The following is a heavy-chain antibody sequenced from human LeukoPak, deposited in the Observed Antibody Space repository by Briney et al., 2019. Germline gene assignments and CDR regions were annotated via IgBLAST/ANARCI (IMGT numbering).Heavy chain of an antibody. D-gene: IGHD5-24*01. V-gene: IGHV5-51*01. CDR1: GYDFVRFW. J-gene: IGHJ4*02. CDR2: IWPGDSDT. CDR3: ARHRDGYNYYFDY. Sequence: GESLKISCKGFGYDFVRFWIGSVRQVPGKGLEWMGIIWPGDSDTRYNPSFQGQVTMSVDKSVNTAYLQWNSVKASDTATYYCARHRDGYNYYFDYWGQGTLVTVSS.